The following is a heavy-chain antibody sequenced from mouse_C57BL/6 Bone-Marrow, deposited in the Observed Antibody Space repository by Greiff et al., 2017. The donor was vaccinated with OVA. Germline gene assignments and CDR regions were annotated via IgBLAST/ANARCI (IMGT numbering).Heavy chain of an antibody. Sequence: EVMLVESGGGLVQSGRSLRLSCATSGFTFRYFYMEWVRQAPGKGLEWIAASRNKANDYTTEYSASVKGRFIVSRDTSQSILYLQMNALRAEDTAIYYCARDAEGLYYGYDRAWFAYWGQGTLVTVSA. J-gene: IGHJ3*01. CDR1: GFTFRYFY. CDR3: ARDAEGLYYGYDRAWFAY. D-gene: IGHD2-2*01. V-gene: IGHV7-1*01. CDR2: SRNKANDYTT.